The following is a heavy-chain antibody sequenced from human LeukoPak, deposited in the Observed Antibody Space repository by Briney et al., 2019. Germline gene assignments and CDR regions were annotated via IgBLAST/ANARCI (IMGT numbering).Heavy chain of an antibody. CDR2: IIPIFGTA. CDR1: GGTFSSYA. Sequence: SVKVSCKASGGTFSSYAISWVRQAPGQGLEWVGGIIPIFGTANYAQKFQGRVTITADESMSTAYMELSSLRSEDTAVYYCARGGVGATTGLFDYWGQGTLVTVSS. J-gene: IGHJ4*02. D-gene: IGHD1-26*01. V-gene: IGHV1-69*13. CDR3: ARGGVGATTGLFDY.